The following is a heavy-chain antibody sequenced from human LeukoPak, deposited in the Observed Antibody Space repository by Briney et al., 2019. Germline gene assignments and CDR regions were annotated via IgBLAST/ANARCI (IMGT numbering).Heavy chain of an antibody. V-gene: IGHV1-2*02. J-gene: IGHJ6*03. Sequence: GASVKVSCKASGYTFTGYYMHWVRQAPGQGLEWMGWINPNSGGTNYAQKFQGRVTMTRDTSISTAYMELSRLRSDDTAVYYCAREDGCSGGSCYSLGYYYMDVWGKGTTVTVSS. D-gene: IGHD2-15*01. CDR1: GYTFTGYY. CDR3: AREDGCSGGSCYSLGYYYMDV. CDR2: INPNSGGT.